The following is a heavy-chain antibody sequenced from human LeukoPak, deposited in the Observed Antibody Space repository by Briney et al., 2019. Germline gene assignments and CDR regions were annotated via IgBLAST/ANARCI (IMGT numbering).Heavy chain of an antibody. D-gene: IGHD6-13*01. CDR2: ISAYNGNT. CDR3: ARGGSSWLFDY. J-gene: IGHJ4*02. Sequence: ASVKVSCKASGYTFTSYGISWVRQAPRQGGKWMGWISAYNGNTNYTQKLQGRVTMTTDTSTSTAYMELRRQRSDDTGVYYCARGGSSWLFDYWGQGNLATVS. V-gene: IGHV1-18*01. CDR1: GYTFTSYG.